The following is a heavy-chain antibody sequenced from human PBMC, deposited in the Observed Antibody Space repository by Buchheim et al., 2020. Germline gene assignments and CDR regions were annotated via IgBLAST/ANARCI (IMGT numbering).Heavy chain of an antibody. CDR2: IKSKTDGGTT. V-gene: IGHV3-15*01. CDR1: GFTFSNAW. CDR3: TTASPLYTLYYYDNSGYYDGYYGMDV. J-gene: IGHJ6*02. D-gene: IGHD3-22*01. Sequence: EVQLVESGGGLVKPGGSLRLSCAASGFTFSNAWMSWVRQAPGKGLEWVGRIKSKTDGGTTDYAAPVKGRFTISRDDSKNTLYLQMNSLKTEDTAVYYCTTASPLYTLYYYDNSGYYDGYYGMDVWGQGTT.